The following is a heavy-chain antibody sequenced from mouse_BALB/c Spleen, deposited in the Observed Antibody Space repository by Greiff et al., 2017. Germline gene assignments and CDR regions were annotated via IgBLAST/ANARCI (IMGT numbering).Heavy chain of an antibody. CDR1: GYTFTSYT. CDR2: INPSSGYT. J-gene: IGHJ1*01. CDR3: ARSGDWYFDV. V-gene: IGHV1-4*01. D-gene: IGHD3-1*01. Sequence: LQESGAELARPGASVKMSCKASGYTFTSYTMHWVKQRPGQGLEWIGYINPSSGYTNYNQKFKDKATLTADKSSSTAYMQLSSLTSEDSAVYYCARSGDWYFDVWGAGTTVTVSS.